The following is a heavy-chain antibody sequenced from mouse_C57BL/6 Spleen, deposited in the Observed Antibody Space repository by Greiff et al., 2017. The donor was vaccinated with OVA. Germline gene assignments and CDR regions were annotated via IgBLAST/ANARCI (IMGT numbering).Heavy chain of an antibody. CDR2: IYPGSGST. V-gene: IGHV1-55*01. Sequence: QVQLQQPGAELVKPGASVKMSCKASGYTFTSYWITWVKQRPGQGLEWIGDIYPGSGSTNYNEKFKSKATLTVDTSSSTAYMQLSSLTSEDSEVYYCARCYYGSSPDWFAYWGQGTLVTVSA. J-gene: IGHJ3*01. D-gene: IGHD1-1*01. CDR3: ARCYYGSSPDWFAY. CDR1: GYTFTSYW.